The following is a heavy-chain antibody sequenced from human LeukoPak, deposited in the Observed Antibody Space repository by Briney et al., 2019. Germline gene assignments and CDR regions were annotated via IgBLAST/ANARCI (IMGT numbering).Heavy chain of an antibody. D-gene: IGHD3-22*01. J-gene: IGHJ4*02. CDR1: GFTVSNNY. CDR2: TYSGGST. CDR3: AKAGDSSGYYMAY. V-gene: IGHV3-66*01. Sequence: GGSLRLSCAASGFTVSNNYMSWVRQAPGKGLEWVSVTYSGGSTYYADSVKGRFTISRDNSKNTLYLQMNSLRAEDTAVYYCAKAGDSSGYYMAYWGQGTLVTVSS.